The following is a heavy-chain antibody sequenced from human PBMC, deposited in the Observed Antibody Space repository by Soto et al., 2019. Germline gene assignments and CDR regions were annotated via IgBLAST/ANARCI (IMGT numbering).Heavy chain of an antibody. CDR1: GFTFSSYG. CDR3: ARVVISGSYLDY. Sequence: GSLRLSCAASGFTFSSYGMHWVRQAPGKGLEWVAVIWYDGSNKNYADSVKGRFTISRGNAKNSLYLQMNSLRAEDTAVYYSARVVISGSYLDYWGQGT. CDR2: IWYDGSNK. J-gene: IGHJ4*02. V-gene: IGHV3-33*01. D-gene: IGHD1-26*01.